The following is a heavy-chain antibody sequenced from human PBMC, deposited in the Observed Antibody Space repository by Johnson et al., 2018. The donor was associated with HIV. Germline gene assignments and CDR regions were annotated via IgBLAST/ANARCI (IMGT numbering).Heavy chain of an antibody. V-gene: IGHV3-30-3*01. J-gene: IGHJ3*02. CDR3: ARDLGWSGDGFGI. CDR2: ISYDGSNK. CDR1: GFTFSSYA. D-gene: IGHD3-16*01. Sequence: VQLVESGGGLIQPGRSLRLSCAASGFTFSSYAMHWVRQAPGKGLEWVAVISYDGSNKYYADSVKGRFTISRDNSKNTLYLQMNSLRAEDTAVYYCARDLGWSGDGFGIWGQGTMITVSS.